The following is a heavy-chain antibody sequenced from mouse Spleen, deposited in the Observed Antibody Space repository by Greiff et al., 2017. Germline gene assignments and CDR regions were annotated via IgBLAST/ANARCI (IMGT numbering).Heavy chain of an antibody. Sequence: EVKLVESEGGLVQPGSSMKLSCTASGFTFSDYYMAWVRQVPEKGLEWVANINYDGSSTYYLDSLKSRFIISRDNAKNILYLQMSSLKSEDTATYYCARERDTATSYFDVWGAGTTVTVSS. D-gene: IGHD1-2*01. CDR2: INYDGSST. J-gene: IGHJ1*01. CDR3: ARERDTATSYFDV. CDR1: GFTFSDYY. V-gene: IGHV5-16*01.